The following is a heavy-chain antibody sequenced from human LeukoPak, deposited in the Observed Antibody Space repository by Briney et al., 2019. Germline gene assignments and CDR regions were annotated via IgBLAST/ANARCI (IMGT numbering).Heavy chain of an antibody. J-gene: IGHJ4*02. CDR2: IYYSGST. CDR1: GDSISTSSYY. CDR3: ARVTAAAVIDY. D-gene: IGHD6-13*01. Sequence: SETLSLTCTVSGDSISTSSYYWSWIRQPPGKGLEWIGYIYYSGSTNYNPSLKSRVTISVDTSKNQFSLKLSSVTAADTAVYYCARVTAAAVIDYWGQGTLVTVSS. V-gene: IGHV4-61*01.